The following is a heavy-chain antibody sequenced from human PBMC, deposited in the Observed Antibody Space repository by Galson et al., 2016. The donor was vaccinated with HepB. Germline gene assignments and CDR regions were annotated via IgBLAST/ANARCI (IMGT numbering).Heavy chain of an antibody. CDR3: ARLRTGDSGSYYYDY. D-gene: IGHD3-10*01. CDR2: IDPTTTYI. Sequence: SLRLSCAASGFSFSTYSMNWVRQAPGKGLEWVSSIDPTTTYIYYADSLKGRFTISRDNAKNSLYLQVNSLRVEDTAVYYCARLRTGDSGSYYYDYLGQGTLVTCSA. V-gene: IGHV3-21*01. J-gene: IGHJ4*02. CDR1: GFSFSTYS.